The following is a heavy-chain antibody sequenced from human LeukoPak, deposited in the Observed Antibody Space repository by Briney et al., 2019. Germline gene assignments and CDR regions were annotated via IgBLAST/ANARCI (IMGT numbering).Heavy chain of an antibody. V-gene: IGHV3-48*03. D-gene: IGHD3-22*01. Sequence: GGSLRLSCAASGFXFSSYEINWVRQAPGKGQEWVSYISSSGSTIYYADSVKGRFTISRDNAKNSLYLQMNSLRAEDTAVYYCATDWAYYYDSSGYSMGYWGQGTLVTVSS. CDR3: ATDWAYYYDSSGYSMGY. J-gene: IGHJ4*02. CDR2: ISSSGSTI. CDR1: GFXFSSYE.